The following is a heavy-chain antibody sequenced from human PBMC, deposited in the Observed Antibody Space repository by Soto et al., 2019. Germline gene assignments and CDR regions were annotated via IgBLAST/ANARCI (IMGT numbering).Heavy chain of an antibody. CDR2: MNPNSGNT. Sequence: AASVKVSCKASGYTFTSYDINWVRQATGQGLEWMGWMNPNSGNTGYAQKFQGRVTMTRNTSISTAYMELSSLRSEDTAVYYCARVGYANYYYYGMDVWGQGTTVTVSS. CDR1: GYTFTSYD. CDR3: ARVGYANYYYYGMDV. J-gene: IGHJ6*02. D-gene: IGHD5-12*01. V-gene: IGHV1-8*01.